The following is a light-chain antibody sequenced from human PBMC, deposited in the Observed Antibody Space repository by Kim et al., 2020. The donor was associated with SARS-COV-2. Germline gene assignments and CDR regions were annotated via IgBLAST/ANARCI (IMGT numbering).Light chain of an antibody. CDR1: SSDVGVYNY. CDR2: DVT. V-gene: IGLV2-14*01. CDR3: SSYTTSSTHNYV. J-gene: IGLJ1*01. Sequence: SALTQPASVSGSPGQSITISCTGTSSDVGVYNYVSWYQQYPGKAPKLMIYDVTKRPSGVSNRFSGSKSGNTASLTISGLQAEDEADYYCSSYTTSSTHNYVFGTGTKVTVL.